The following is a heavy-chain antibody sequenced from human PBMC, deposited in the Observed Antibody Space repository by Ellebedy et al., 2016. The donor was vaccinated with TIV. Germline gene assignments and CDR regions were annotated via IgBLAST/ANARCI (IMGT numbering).Heavy chain of an antibody. J-gene: IGHJ4*02. CDR3: ARDMANKGSITMVRGVDY. CDR1: GGTFSSYA. Sequence: AASVKVSCKASGGTFSSYAISWVRQAPGHGLEWMGWISAHNGNTNYAQKLQGRVTLTTDTSTGTAYMELRSLGSDDTAVYYCARDMANKGSITMVRGVDYWGQGTLVTVSS. D-gene: IGHD3-10*01. V-gene: IGHV1-18*01. CDR2: ISAHNGNT.